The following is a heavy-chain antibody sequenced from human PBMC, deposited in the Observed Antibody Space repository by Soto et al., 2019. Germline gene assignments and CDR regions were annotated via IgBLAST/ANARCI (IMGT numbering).Heavy chain of an antibody. CDR2: ISGSGGST. CDR3: AKDPPNYDILTGYYPDDAFDI. Sequence: GGSLRLSCAASGFTFSSYDMGWVRQAPGKGLEWVSAISGSGGSTYYADSVKGRFTISRDNSKNTLYLQMNSLRAEDMAVYYCAKDPPNYDILTGYYPDDAFDIWGQGTMVTVSS. J-gene: IGHJ3*02. CDR1: GFTFSSYD. V-gene: IGHV3-23*01. D-gene: IGHD3-9*01.